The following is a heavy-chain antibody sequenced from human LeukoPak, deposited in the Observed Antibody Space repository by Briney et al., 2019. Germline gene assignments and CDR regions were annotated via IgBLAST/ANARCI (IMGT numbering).Heavy chain of an antibody. V-gene: IGHV3-21*01. CDR3: ARMDDSSGYAFDI. Sequence: KSRGSLRLSCAASGFTFSSYSMNWVRQVPGKGLEWVSSLFSSSTYKYYADSVKGRFTISRDNAKNSLYLQMNSLRGEDTAVYYCARMDDSSGYAFDIWGQGTMVTVSS. CDR2: LFSSSTYK. D-gene: IGHD3-22*01. CDR1: GFTFSSYS. J-gene: IGHJ3*02.